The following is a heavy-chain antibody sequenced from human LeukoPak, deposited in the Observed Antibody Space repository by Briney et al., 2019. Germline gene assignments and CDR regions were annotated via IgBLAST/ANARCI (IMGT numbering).Heavy chain of an antibody. CDR1: GGSISSYY. CDR2: IYYSGST. V-gene: IGHV4-59*12. Sequence: SETLSLTCTVSGGSISSYYWSWIRQPPGKGLEWIGYIYYSGSTNYNPSLKSRVTISVDTSKNQFSLKLSSVTAADTAVYYCASSWLLRPSFDYWGQGTLVTVSS. J-gene: IGHJ4*02. D-gene: IGHD3-22*01. CDR3: ASSWLLRPSFDY.